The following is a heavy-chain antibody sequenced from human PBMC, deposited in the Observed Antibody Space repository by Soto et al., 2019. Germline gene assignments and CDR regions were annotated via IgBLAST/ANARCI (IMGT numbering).Heavy chain of an antibody. Sequence: TLRLSWSASGFSLGNNRTPWVRQAPGKRMEWVAVISYDGNNKYYADSVKGRFTISRDNSKRTENQAMNNLRAEDTAMYYYATGGWGDYAAYYTCYGMCGCGQGSMATVAS. CDR2: ISYDGNNK. D-gene: IGHD3-16*01. V-gene: IGHV3-30*03. J-gene: IGHJ6*02. CDR3: ATGGWGDYAAYYTCYGMCG. CDR1: GFSLGNNR.